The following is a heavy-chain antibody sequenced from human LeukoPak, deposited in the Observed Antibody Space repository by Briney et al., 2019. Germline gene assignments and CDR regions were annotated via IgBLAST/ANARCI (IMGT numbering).Heavy chain of an antibody. D-gene: IGHD3-22*01. Sequence: GGSLRLSCAASGFTFSSYSMNWVRQAPGKGLEWVSSISSSSSYIYYADSVKGRFTISRDNAKNSLYLQMNSLRAEDTAVYYCARDRYYHDSSGYLDYWGQGTLVTVSS. CDR2: ISSSSSYI. J-gene: IGHJ4*02. CDR3: ARDRYYHDSSGYLDY. V-gene: IGHV3-21*01. CDR1: GFTFSSYS.